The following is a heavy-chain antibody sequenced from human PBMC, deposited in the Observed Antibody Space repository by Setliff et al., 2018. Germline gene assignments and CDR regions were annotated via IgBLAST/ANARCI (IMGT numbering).Heavy chain of an antibody. Sequence: SETLSLTCTVSGGSISNYWWSWIRQPAGKGLEWIGRVYSYGTIDYNSSLKSRVTMSADTSKNQLSLTVTSVTAAETAVYYCAREGLGGVNIVGFLNSWGQGTLVTVSS. CDR1: GGSISNYW. CDR2: VYSYGTI. D-gene: IGHD2-15*01. J-gene: IGHJ4*02. CDR3: AREGLGGVNIVGFLNS. V-gene: IGHV4-4*07.